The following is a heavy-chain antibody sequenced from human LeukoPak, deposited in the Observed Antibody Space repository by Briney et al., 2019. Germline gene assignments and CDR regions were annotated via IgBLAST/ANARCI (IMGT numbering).Heavy chain of an antibody. CDR3: ARGWGAIAVRSYYFDY. V-gene: IGHV4-34*01. Sequence: SETLSLTCAVYGGSFSGYYWSWIRQPPGKGLEWIGEINHSGSTNYNPSLKSRVTISVDTSKNQFSLKLSSVTAADTAVYYCARGWGAIAVRSYYFDYWGQGTLVTVSS. J-gene: IGHJ4*02. D-gene: IGHD6-6*01. CDR1: GGSFSGYY. CDR2: INHSGST.